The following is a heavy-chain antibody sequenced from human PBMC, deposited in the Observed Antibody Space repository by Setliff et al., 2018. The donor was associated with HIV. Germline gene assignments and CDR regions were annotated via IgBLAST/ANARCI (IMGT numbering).Heavy chain of an antibody. CDR1: GGSISTSY. J-gene: IGHJ6*03. D-gene: IGHD3-22*01. CDR3: ARARTPYYYDSSAYYFNYYYMDV. Sequence: PSETLSLTCTVSGGSISTSYWSWIRQPPGKGLEWIGYIYYSGSTNYTPSLKSRVTISVDTSKNQSSLKLSSVTAADTAVYYCARARTPYYYDSSAYYFNYYYMDVWGKGTTVTVSS. CDR2: IYYSGST. V-gene: IGHV4-59*01.